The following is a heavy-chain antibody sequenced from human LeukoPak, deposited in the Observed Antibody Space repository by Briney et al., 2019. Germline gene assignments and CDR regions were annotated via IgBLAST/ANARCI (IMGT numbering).Heavy chain of an antibody. V-gene: IGHV3-73*01. CDR1: GFTFSNAW. J-gene: IGHJ5*02. CDR3: TRPRISRRGNWFDP. D-gene: IGHD2-15*01. CDR2: IRSKANSYAT. Sequence: GGSLRLSCAASGFTFSNAWMSWVRQASGKGLEWVGRIRSKANSYATAYAASVKGRFTISRDDSKNTAYLQMNSLKTEDTAVYYCTRPRISRRGNWFDPWGQGTLVTVSS.